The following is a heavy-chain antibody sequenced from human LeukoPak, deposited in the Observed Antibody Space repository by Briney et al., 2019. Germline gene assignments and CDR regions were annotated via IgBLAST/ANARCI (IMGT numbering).Heavy chain of an antibody. CDR1: GYTFTGYY. CDR2: INPNSGGT. D-gene: IGHD2-2*03. CDR3: ARDRHLDIVVVPAAPDY. J-gene: IGHJ4*02. V-gene: IGHV1-2*02. Sequence: GASVKVSCKASGYTFTGYYMHWVRQAPGQGLEWMGWINPNSGGTNYAQKFQGRVTMTRDTSISTAYMELSRLRSDDTAVYYCARDRHLDIVVVPAAPDYWGQGTLVTVSS.